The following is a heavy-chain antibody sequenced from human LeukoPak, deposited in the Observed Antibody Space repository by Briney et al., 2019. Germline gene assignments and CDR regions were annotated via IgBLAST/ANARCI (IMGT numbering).Heavy chain of an antibody. J-gene: IGHJ4*02. Sequence: PSETLSLTCAVSGYSIRSGHYWGWIRQSPGKGLEWIGSINHSGITEYNPSLKSRVTLSVDTSKNQFSLQLRSVTAADRALYSCARSGDYIKEGFDYWGQGTQVTVSS. V-gene: IGHV4-38-2*01. CDR2: INHSGIT. CDR3: ARSGDYIKEGFDY. D-gene: IGHD3-22*01. CDR1: GYSIRSGHY.